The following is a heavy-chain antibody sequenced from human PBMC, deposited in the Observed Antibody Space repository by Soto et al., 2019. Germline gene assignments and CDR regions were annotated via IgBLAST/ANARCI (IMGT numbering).Heavy chain of an antibody. V-gene: IGHV4-34*01. Sequence: QVQLQQWGAGLLKPSETLSLTCAIYGGPFSGYYWNWIHQPPGKGLEWIGEINHGGYTNYNPSLKSRVTMSVDTSKNQFSLKLTSVTAADTAVYYCARDRQRGYCTGDSCYSYFDYWGQGTQVIVSS. J-gene: IGHJ4*02. CDR1: GGPFSGYY. D-gene: IGHD2-15*01. CDR3: ARDRQRGYCTGDSCYSYFDY. CDR2: INHGGYT.